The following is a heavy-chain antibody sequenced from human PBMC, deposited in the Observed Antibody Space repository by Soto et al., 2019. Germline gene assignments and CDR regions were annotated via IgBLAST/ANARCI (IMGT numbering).Heavy chain of an antibody. J-gene: IGHJ4*02. Sequence: EVQLLESGGGSVQPGGSLRLSCAASGFTFSSYAMHWVRRPPGKGLEWVSSIGGSGGTAYYADSVKGRFSISRDSLVNTLYLQMNSLRAEDTAVYYCAKGRGQNCDYWGQGTLVTVSP. CDR1: GFTFSSYA. D-gene: IGHD3-10*01. CDR2: IGGSGGTA. V-gene: IGHV3-23*01. CDR3: AKGRGQNCDY.